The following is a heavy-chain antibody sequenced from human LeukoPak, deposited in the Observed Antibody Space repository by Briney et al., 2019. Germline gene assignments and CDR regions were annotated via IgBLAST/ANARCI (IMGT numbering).Heavy chain of an antibody. J-gene: IGHJ4*02. CDR1: GFTFSTYA. V-gene: IGHV3-11*05. Sequence: GGSLRLSCAASGFTFSTYAISWIRQAPGKGLEWVSYISSSSSYTNYADSVKGRFTISRDNAKNSLYLQMNSLRAEDTAVYYCARDYYDSSGYFYYFDYWGQGTLVTVSS. CDR3: ARDYYDSSGYFYYFDY. CDR2: ISSSSSYT. D-gene: IGHD3-22*01.